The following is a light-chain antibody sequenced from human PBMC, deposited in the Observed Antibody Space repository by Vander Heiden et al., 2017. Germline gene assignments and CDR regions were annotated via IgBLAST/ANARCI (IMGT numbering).Light chain of an antibody. CDR1: QGISNY. CDR3: QKYNTGVT. J-gene: IGKJ3*01. CDR2: AAY. Sequence: DIQMTQSPSSLSASVGDTLTITCRPSQGISNYLAWYQQRPGQVPKLLIYAAYTLQSGVPSRFSGGGSGTDFTLTISGLQPEDVATYYCQKYNTGVTFGPGTKVDLK. V-gene: IGKV1-27*01.